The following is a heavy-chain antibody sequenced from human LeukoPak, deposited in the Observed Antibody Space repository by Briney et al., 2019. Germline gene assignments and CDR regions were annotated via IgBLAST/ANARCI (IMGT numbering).Heavy chain of an antibody. CDR2: NYYSGNT. CDR3: ARRNWNYENWFDP. J-gene: IGHJ5*02. CDR1: GGSINNSDYY. V-gene: IGHV4-39*01. D-gene: IGHD1-7*01. Sequence: KPSETLSLTCTVSGGSINNSDYYWGWVPPPPGKGPGGGWSNYYSGNTYYNPSLKSRVTISVDTSKNQFSLKLSSVTAADTAVYYCARRNWNYENWFDPWGQGTLVTVSS.